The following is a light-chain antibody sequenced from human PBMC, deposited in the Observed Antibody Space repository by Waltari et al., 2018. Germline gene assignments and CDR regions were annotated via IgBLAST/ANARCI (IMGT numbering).Light chain of an antibody. CDR1: SSDVGSYNL. Sequence: QSALTQPPPVSGSPGQSSTIPCTAPSSDVGSYNLVSWYQQPPGTAPKLMIYEVSNRPSGVPARFSGSKSGNTASLTISGLQAEDEADYYCSSYTSSSAWVFGGGTKLTVL. V-gene: IGLV2-18*02. CDR2: EVS. J-gene: IGLJ3*02. CDR3: SSYTSSSAWV.